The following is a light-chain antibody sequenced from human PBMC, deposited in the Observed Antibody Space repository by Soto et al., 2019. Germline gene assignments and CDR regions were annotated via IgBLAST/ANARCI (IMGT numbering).Light chain of an antibody. CDR1: NIKSKS. CDR2: DDS. J-gene: IGLJ2*01. Sequence: SSELTQPPSVSVAPGQTARITCGGKNIKSKSVHWYQQRLGQAPVLVVYDDSDRPSGIPERFSGSNSENTATLIITRVEAVDEADYYCQVWDTGNDHVVFGGGTKRTVL. V-gene: IGLV3-21*02. CDR3: QVWDTGNDHVV.